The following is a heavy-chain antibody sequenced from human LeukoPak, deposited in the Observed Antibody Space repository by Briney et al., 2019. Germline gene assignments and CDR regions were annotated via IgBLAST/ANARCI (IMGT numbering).Heavy chain of an antibody. Sequence: GGSLRLSCAASGFTVSSNYMSWVRQAPGKGLEWVSVIYSGGSTYYADSVKGRFTISRHNSKNTLYLQMNSLRAEDTAVYYCARGKGAAAGAPGAFYIWGQGTMVTVSS. V-gene: IGHV3-53*04. D-gene: IGHD6-13*01. CDR1: GFTVSSNY. J-gene: IGHJ3*02. CDR2: IYSGGST. CDR3: ARGKGAAAGAPGAFYI.